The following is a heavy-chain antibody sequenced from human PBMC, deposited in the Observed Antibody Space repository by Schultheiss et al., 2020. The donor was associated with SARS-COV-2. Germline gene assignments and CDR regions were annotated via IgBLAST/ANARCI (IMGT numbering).Heavy chain of an antibody. D-gene: IGHD5-12*01. CDR3: ARGEGGYSGYPNYYYGMDV. Sequence: GGSLRLSCKGSGYSFTSYWIGWVRQMPGKGLEWMGIIYPGDSDTRYSPSFQGQVTISADKSISTAYLQWCSLKASDTAMYYCARGEGGYSGYPNYYYGMDVWGQGTTVTVSS. V-gene: IGHV5-51*01. CDR1: GYSFTSYW. CDR2: IYPGDSDT. J-gene: IGHJ6*02.